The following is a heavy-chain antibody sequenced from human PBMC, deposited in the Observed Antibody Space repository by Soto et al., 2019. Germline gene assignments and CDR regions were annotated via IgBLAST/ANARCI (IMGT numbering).Heavy chain of an antibody. CDR2: ISSSSSYI. CDR3: ARFGSTDVAVRV. J-gene: IGHJ3*01. D-gene: IGHD2-15*01. V-gene: IGHV3-21*01. Sequence: EVQLVESGGGLVKPGGSLRLSCAASGFTFSSYSMNWVRQAPGKGLEWVSSISSSSSYIYYADSVKGRFTISRDNAKNSLYLQMNSLRAEDTAVYYCARFGSTDVAVRVWGQGTMVTVSS. CDR1: GFTFSSYS.